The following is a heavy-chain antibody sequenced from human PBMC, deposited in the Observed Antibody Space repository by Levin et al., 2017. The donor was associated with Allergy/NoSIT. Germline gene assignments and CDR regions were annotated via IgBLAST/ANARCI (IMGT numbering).Heavy chain of an antibody. V-gene: IGHV3-43*01. J-gene: IGHJ6*03. Sequence: GGSLRLSCAASGFTFDDYTMHWVRQASGKGLEWVSLISWDGGSTYYADSVKGRFTISRDNSKNSLFLQMHSLRTEDTALYYCAKGMVPAAISDSYYYMDVWGKGTTVTVSS. CDR1: GFTFDDYT. D-gene: IGHD2-2*01. CDR3: AKGMVPAAISDSYYYMDV. CDR2: ISWDGGST.